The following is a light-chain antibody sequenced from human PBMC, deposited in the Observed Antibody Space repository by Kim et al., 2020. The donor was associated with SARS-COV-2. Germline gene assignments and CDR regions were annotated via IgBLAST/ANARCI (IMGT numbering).Light chain of an antibody. Sequence: APGKFTIKLRRGSAEYAIAWHRRQPKKGHQVLMSLSRDGSHTKGDGIPDRFSGSISVAERYLTISGLQSDDEADYYCQTWGPGIRVFGGGTKLTVL. V-gene: IGLV4-69*01. CDR3: QTWGPGIRV. CDR2: LSRDGSH. CDR1: RGSAEYA. J-gene: IGLJ3*02.